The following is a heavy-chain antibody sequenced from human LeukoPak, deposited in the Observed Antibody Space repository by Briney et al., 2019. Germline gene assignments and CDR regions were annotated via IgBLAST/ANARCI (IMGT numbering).Heavy chain of an antibody. CDR1: GGTFSSYA. D-gene: IGHD4-23*01. CDR2: IIPILGIA. V-gene: IGHV1-69*04. J-gene: IGHJ3*02. Sequence: SVKVSCKASGGTFSSYAISWVRQAPGQGLEWMGRIIPILGIANYAQKFQGRVTITADKSTSTAYMELSSLRSEDTAVYYCARDDYGGDTFGSSAFDIWGQGTMVTVSS. CDR3: ARDDYGGDTFGSSAFDI.